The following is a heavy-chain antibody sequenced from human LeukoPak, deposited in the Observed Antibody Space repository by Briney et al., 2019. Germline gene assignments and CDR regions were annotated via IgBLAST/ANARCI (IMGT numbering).Heavy chain of an antibody. CDR2: IYYSGST. CDR1: GGSISSSSYC. V-gene: IGHV4-39*07. CDR3: AAAAALDY. D-gene: IGHD6-13*01. J-gene: IGHJ4*02. Sequence: SETLSLTCTVSGGSISSSSYCWGWTRQPPGKGLEWIGSIYYSGSTYYNPSLKSRVTISVDTSKNQFSRKLSSVTAADTAVYYCAAAAALDYWGQGTLVTVSS.